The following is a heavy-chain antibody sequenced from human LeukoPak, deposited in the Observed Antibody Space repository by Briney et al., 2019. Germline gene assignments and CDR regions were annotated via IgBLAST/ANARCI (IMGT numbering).Heavy chain of an antibody. CDR3: ARAGRAAGGFGY. CDR1: GFSFSSYA. D-gene: IGHD6-13*01. J-gene: IGHJ4*02. Sequence: GGSLRLSCGASGFSFSSYAMKWVRQAPGKGLEWVSYISSSGSTIYYPDSVKGRFTISRDNAKNSLYLQMNSLRAEDTAVYYCARAGRAAGGFGYWGQGTLVTVSS. CDR2: ISSSGSTI. V-gene: IGHV3-48*03.